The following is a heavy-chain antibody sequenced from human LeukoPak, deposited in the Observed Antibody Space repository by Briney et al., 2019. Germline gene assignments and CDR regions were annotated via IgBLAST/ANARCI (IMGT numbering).Heavy chain of an antibody. CDR1: GYTFTGYY. CDR3: ARTYYHDTTASPVRSAFDL. D-gene: IGHD3-22*01. J-gene: IGHJ3*01. Sequence: GASVKVSCKASGYTFTGYYMHWVRQAPGQGLEWMGIISPNIGSITYGQKFRGRITVTRDTSTGTVYMELSGLRPEDTAVYFCARTYYHDTTASPVRSAFDLWGQGTMVTVSS. CDR2: ISPNIGSI. V-gene: IGHV1-46*01.